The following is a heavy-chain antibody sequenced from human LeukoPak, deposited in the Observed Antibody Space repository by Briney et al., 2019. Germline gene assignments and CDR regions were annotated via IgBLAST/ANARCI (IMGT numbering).Heavy chain of an antibody. J-gene: IGHJ5*02. V-gene: IGHV4-59*01. CDR3: ARYWLAKAFDP. Sequence: SETLSLTCTVSGGSISNYYWSWIRQPPGKGLEWIGYIYYSGTTNYSPSLKSRVTISVDTSKNQFSLKLSSVTAADTAVYYCARYWLAKAFDPWGQGTLVTVSS. CDR2: IYYSGTT. CDR1: GGSISNYY. D-gene: IGHD2-15*01.